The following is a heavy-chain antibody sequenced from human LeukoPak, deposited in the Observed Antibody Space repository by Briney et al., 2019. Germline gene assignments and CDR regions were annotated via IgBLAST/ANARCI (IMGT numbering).Heavy chain of an antibody. CDR3: ATASGSWYRYYFDS. V-gene: IGHV3-48*03. CDR2: ISSASNMI. Sequence: GGSLRLSCAASGLTFSSYEMNWVRQAPGKGLEWISYISSASNMIYYAESVKGRFTISRDNAKNSLYLQMNSLRAEDTAVYYCATASGSWYRYYFDSWGQGILVTASS. CDR1: GLTFSSYE. D-gene: IGHD6-13*01. J-gene: IGHJ4*02.